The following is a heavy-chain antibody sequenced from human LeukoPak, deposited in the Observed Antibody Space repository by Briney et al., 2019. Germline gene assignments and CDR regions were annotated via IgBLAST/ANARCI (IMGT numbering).Heavy chain of an antibody. CDR2: ISGSGGST. CDR1: GFTFSTFA. D-gene: IGHD3-9*01. V-gene: IGHV3-23*01. J-gene: IGHJ4*02. CDR3: AKAGTYDILTGYHFDY. Sequence: GGSLRLSCEASGFTFSTFAMIWVRQPPGKGLEWVSAISGSGGSTYYADSVKGRFTISRDNSKNTLYLQMNSLRAEDTAVYYCAKAGTYDILTGYHFDYWGQGTLVTVSS.